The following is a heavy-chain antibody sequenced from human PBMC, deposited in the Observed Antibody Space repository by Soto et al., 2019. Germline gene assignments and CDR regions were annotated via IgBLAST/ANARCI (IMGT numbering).Heavy chain of an antibody. CDR1: GDTFTSYD. V-gene: IGHV1-8*01. CDR3: AKAGWLGWFDP. Sequence: QVQLVQSGAEVKKPGASVKVSCKASGDTFTSYDINWVRQATGQGLEWMGWMNPKNGNTGYAQKFQGRVTMTRNTSITTAYLELSSLRSEDTAVYYCAKAGWLGWFDPWGQGTLVTVSS. CDR2: MNPKNGNT. D-gene: IGHD1-1*01. J-gene: IGHJ5*02.